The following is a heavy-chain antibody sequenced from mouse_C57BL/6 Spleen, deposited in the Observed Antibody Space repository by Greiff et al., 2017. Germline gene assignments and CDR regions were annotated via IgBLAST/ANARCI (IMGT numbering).Heavy chain of an antibody. CDR3: ARNGTVVANRYFDY. J-gene: IGHJ2*01. CDR2: INPSTGGT. Sequence: EVQLQQSGPELVKPGASVKISCKASGYSFTGYYMNWVKQSPEKSLEWIGEINPSTGGTTYNQKFKAKATLTVDKSSSTAYMQLKSLTSEDSAVYYGARNGTVVANRYFDYWGQGTTLTVSS. D-gene: IGHD1-1*01. CDR1: GYSFTGYY. V-gene: IGHV1-42*01.